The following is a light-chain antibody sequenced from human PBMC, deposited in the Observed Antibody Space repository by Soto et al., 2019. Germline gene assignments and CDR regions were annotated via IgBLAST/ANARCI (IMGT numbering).Light chain of an antibody. J-gene: IGKJ1*01. V-gene: IGKV1-5*01. CDR2: DAS. CDR1: QRISTL. CDR3: QQYKSYWT. Sequence: DIEMTQYPSTLSASVGDGVTITCRASQRISTLLAWYQQKPGKAPKPLISDASSLETGVPSRLGGSGSGTDFPLTINSMPPDDFATYYCQQYKSYWTFGHGTKVDIK.